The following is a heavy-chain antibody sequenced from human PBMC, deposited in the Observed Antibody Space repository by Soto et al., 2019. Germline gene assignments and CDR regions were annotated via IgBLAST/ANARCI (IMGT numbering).Heavy chain of an antibody. CDR3: ARDYSYDILTGYHPSLAY. V-gene: IGHV1-2*04. CDR1: GYTFTGYY. CDR2: INPNSGGT. Sequence: GASVKVSCKASGYTFTGYYMHWVRQAPGQGLEWMGWINPNSGGTNYAQKFQGWVTMTRDTSISTAYMELSRLRSDDTAVYYCARDYSYDILTGYHPSLAYWGQGTLVTVSS. J-gene: IGHJ4*02. D-gene: IGHD3-9*01.